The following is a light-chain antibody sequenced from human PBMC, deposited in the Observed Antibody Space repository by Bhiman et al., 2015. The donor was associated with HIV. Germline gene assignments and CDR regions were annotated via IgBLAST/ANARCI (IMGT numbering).Light chain of an antibody. V-gene: IGLV2-14*03. CDR2: DVR. CDR3: CSYAGSSSYV. CDR1: GPDVGLSDY. J-gene: IGLJ1*01. Sequence: QSALAQPASVSGSPGQSLTISCTATGPDVGLSDYVSWYQQHAGNAPKLIIYDVRGRPSGVSNRFSGSKSGNTASLSISALRSDDEADYYCCSYAGSSSYVFGTGTKVTVL.